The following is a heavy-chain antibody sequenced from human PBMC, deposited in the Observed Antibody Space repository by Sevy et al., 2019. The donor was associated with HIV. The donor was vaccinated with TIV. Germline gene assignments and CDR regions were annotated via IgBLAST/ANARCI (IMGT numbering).Heavy chain of an antibody. V-gene: IGHV1-69*13. Sequence: ASVKVSCKASGYTFTSYGISWVRQAPGQGLEWMGEIIPIFGTANYAQKLQGRVTIIADESTTTAYMELSSLRSEDTAVYYCARGGGYYDKGMDVWGQGTTVTVSS. J-gene: IGHJ6*02. CDR2: IIPIFGTA. CDR3: ARGGGYYDKGMDV. D-gene: IGHD3-22*01. CDR1: GYTFTSYG.